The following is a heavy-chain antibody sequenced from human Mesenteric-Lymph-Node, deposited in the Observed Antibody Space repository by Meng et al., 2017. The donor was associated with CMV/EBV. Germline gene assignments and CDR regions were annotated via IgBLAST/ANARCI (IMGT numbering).Heavy chain of an antibody. V-gene: IGHV6-1*01. Sequence: SETLSLTCDISGDSVSSNNAAWNWIRQSPSRGLEWLGRTYYRSKWYNDYAESVKSRITINADTSKYQFSLQLNSVTPEDTAMYYCAGGGSSWYSGFDSWGQGTLVTVSS. CDR1: GDSVSSNNAA. J-gene: IGHJ4*02. D-gene: IGHD6-13*01. CDR3: AGGGSSWYSGFDS. CDR2: TYYRSKWYN.